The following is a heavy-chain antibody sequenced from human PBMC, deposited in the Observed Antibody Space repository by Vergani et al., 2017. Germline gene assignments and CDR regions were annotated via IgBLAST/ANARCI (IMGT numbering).Heavy chain of an antibody. CDR3: TTNIVVVVAATLSDY. V-gene: IGHV3-73*01. CDR1: GFTFSGSA. CDR2: IRSKANSYAT. Sequence: VQLVESGGGLVKPGGSLKLSCAASGFTFSGSAMHWVRQASGKGLEWVGRIRSKANSYATAYAASVKGRFTISRDDSKNTAYLQMNSLKTEDTAVYYCTTNIVVVVAATLSDYWGQGTLVTVSS. J-gene: IGHJ4*02. D-gene: IGHD2-15*01.